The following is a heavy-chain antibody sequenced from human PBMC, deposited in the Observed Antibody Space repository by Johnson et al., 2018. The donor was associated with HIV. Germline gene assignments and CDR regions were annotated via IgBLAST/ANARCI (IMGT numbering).Heavy chain of an antibody. CDR2: ISYDGSNK. CDR1: GFTFSSYA. CDR3: ARDPHSYIGDAFDI. V-gene: IGHV3-30-3*01. J-gene: IGHJ3*02. Sequence: VQLVESGGGVVQPGRSLRLSCAASGFTFSSYAMHWVRQAPGQGLEWVAVISYDGSNKYYADSVKGRFTISRDNSKNTLYLQMNSLRAEDTAVYYCARDPHSYIGDAFDIWGQGTMVTVSS.